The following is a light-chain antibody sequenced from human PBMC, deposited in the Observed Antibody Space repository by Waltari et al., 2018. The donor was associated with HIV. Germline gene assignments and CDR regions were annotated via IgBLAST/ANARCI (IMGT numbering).Light chain of an antibody. J-gene: IGLJ2*01. CDR2: EGS. Sequence: QSALTQPASVSGSPGQSITISCTGTSSDVGSYNLVSWYQQHPGKAPKLRIYEGSKRPSGVSNRFSGSKSGNTASLTISGRQAEDEADYYCCSYAGSSTLEVFGGGTKLTVL. CDR3: CSYAGSSTLEV. V-gene: IGLV2-23*01. CDR1: SSDVGSYNL.